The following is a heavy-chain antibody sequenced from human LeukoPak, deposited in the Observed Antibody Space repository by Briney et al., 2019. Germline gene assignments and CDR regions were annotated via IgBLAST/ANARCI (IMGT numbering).Heavy chain of an antibody. CDR2: IRASGGST. CDR1: GLTFGSYS. D-gene: IGHD3-22*01. J-gene: IGHJ4*02. CDR3: AKGGYDSSFQY. Sequence: QTGGSLRLSCAASGLTFGSYSMTWVRQAPGKGLEWVSTIRASGGSTFYADSVKGGFIISRDNSKNTVLLQMDNLRAEDTALYYCAKGGYDSSFQYWGQGTLVTVSS. V-gene: IGHV3-23*01.